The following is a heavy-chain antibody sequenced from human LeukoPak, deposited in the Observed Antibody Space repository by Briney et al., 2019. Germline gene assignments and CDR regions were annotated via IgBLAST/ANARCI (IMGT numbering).Heavy chain of an antibody. J-gene: IGHJ6*03. D-gene: IGHD3-3*01. CDR1: GGSISSSSYY. CDR2: IYTSGST. V-gene: IGHV4-61*02. Sequence: SETLSLTCTVSGGSISSSSYYWSWIRQPAGKGLEWIGRIYTSGSTNYNPSLKSRVTMSVDTSKNQFSLKLGSVTAADTAVYYCAREIRAGYYDFWSGNYYYYYMDVWGKGTTVTVSS. CDR3: AREIRAGYYDFWSGNYYYYYMDV.